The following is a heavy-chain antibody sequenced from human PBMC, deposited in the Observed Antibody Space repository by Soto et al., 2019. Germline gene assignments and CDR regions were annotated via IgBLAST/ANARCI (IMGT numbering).Heavy chain of an antibody. V-gene: IGHV1-18*01. CDR3: ARDQRDGYNYYYYYYGMDV. CDR2: ISAYNGNT. Sequence: ASVKGYCKASGYTFTSYGISWVRQAPGQGLDWMGWISAYNGNTNYAQKLQGRVTMTTDTSTSTAYMELRSLRSDDTAVYYCARDQRDGYNYYYYYYGMDVWGQGTTVTVSS. D-gene: IGHD5-12*01. J-gene: IGHJ6*02. CDR1: GYTFTSYG.